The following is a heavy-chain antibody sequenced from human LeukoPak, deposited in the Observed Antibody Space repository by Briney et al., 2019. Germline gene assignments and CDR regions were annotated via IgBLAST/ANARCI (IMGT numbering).Heavy chain of an antibody. V-gene: IGHV4-59*01. CDR2: VYYIGST. J-gene: IGHJ3*02. CDR3: ARDYAFDI. Sequence: SETLSLTCTVSGDSISSYYWSCIRQPPGKGLEWIGYVYYIGSTNYNPSLKSRVTISVDTSNNQFSLKLSSVTAADTAVYYCARDYAFDIWGQGTMVTVSS. CDR1: GDSISSYY.